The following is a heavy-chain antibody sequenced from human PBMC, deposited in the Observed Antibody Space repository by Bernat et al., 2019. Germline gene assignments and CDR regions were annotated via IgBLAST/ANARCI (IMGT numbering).Heavy chain of an antibody. V-gene: IGHV3-43*02. Sequence: EVQLVESGGGVVQPGGSLRLSCAASGFTFDDYAMHWVRQAPGKGLEWVSLISGDGGSTYYADSVKGRFTISRDNSKNSLYLQMNSLRTEDTALYYCAKDIGVIRVAAGPSDYWGQGTLVTVSS. CDR1: GFTFDDYA. J-gene: IGHJ4*02. CDR2: ISGDGGST. D-gene: IGHD6-13*01. CDR3: AKDIGVIRVAAGPSDY.